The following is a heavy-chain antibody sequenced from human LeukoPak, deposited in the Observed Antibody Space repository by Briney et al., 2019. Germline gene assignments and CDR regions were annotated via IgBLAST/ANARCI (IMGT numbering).Heavy chain of an antibody. V-gene: IGHV3-30*18. D-gene: IGHD3-3*01. CDR3: AKGGRFLKSPPYYYGMDV. CDR2: ISYDGSNK. J-gene: IGHJ6*02. Sequence: GRSLRLSCAASGFTFSSYGMHWVRQAPGKGLEWVAVISYDGSNKYYADSVKGRFTISRDNFKNTLYLQMNSLRAEDTAVYYCAKGGRFLKSPPYYYGMDVWGQGTTVTVFS. CDR1: GFTFSSYG.